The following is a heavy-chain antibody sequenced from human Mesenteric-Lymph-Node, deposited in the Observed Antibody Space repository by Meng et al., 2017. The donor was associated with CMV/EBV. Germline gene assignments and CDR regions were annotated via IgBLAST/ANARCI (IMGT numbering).Heavy chain of an antibody. Sequence: GESLKISCTATGFTFSSYAMNWVRQAPGKGLEWVAVIYSGVSSTHYADSVKGRFTISRDNSKNRLYLQMNSLRAEDTAVYYCTTDIVVVPAASDAFDIWGQGTMVTVSS. J-gene: IGHJ3*02. CDR2: IYSGVSST. D-gene: IGHD2-2*01. V-gene: IGHV3-23*03. CDR1: GFTFSSYA. CDR3: TTDIVVVPAASDAFDI.